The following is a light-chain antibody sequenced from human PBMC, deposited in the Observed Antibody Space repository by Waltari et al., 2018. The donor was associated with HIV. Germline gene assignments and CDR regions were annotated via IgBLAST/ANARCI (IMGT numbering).Light chain of an antibody. Sequence: EIVLTQSPGTLYLSPGERATLSCGASQSVGSNSLNWYQQKADQAPRLLIYGASSRATGIPDRFSGSGSGTDFTLTISRLEPEDFAVYFCHHYGSPLTFGGGTKVETK. CDR2: GAS. J-gene: IGKJ4*01. CDR1: QSVGSNS. V-gene: IGKV3-20*01. CDR3: HHYGSPLT.